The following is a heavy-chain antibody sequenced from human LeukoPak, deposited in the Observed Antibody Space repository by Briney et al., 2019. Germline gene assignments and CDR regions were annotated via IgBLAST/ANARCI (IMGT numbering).Heavy chain of an antibody. J-gene: IGHJ4*02. Sequence: SETLSLTCTVSGGSISSSSYYWGWIRQPPGKGLEWIGSIYHSGSTYYNPSLKSRVTISVDTSKNQFSLKLSSVTAADTAVYYCASLLGSLFHWGQGTLVTVSS. CDR3: ASLLGSLFH. CDR2: IYHSGST. V-gene: IGHV4-39*07. CDR1: GGSISSSSYY. D-gene: IGHD2/OR15-2a*01.